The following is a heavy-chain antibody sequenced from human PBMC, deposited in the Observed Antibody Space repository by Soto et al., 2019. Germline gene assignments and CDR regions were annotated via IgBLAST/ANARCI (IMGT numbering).Heavy chain of an antibody. J-gene: IGHJ6*02. CDR2: ISVTSGTI. D-gene: IGHD3-10*01. CDR1: GFTFSDYP. CDR3: ARDSRRGYGMDV. Sequence: EVQVVESGGGFVQPGGSLRLSCAASGFTFSDYPMDWVRQAPGKGLEWVSYISVTSGTIYYADSVRGRFTISRDNAKNSLYRQMNSLRDEDTAVYYCARDSRRGYGMDVWGQGTTVTVSS. V-gene: IGHV3-48*02.